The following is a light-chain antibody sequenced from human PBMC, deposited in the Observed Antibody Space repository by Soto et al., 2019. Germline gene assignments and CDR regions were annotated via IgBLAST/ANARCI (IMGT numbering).Light chain of an antibody. Sequence: DIHMTQAPYSLSAYVGDRVIITCRASQTISSWLAWYQRKPGKAPKLLIYKASTLKSGVPSRFSGSGSGTEFTLTISSLEPDDFATYYCQHYSSYSEAFGQGTKVDIK. V-gene: IGKV1-5*03. CDR2: KAS. CDR1: QTISSW. J-gene: IGKJ1*01. CDR3: QHYSSYSEA.